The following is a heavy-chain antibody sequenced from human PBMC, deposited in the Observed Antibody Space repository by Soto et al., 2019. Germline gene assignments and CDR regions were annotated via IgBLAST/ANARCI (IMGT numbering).Heavy chain of an antibody. CDR3: ARDGRAYSGQDSLDF. Sequence: PGGSLRLSCAASGLTFSSYAMHWVRQAPGEGLEWVAVISFHGTNKNYADSVKGRFTISRDNSNNTVFLEMNSLRPEDTAMYYCARDGRAYSGQDSLDFWGQGTPVTVSS. V-gene: IGHV3-30-3*01. J-gene: IGHJ4*02. CDR2: ISFHGTNK. CDR1: GLTFSSYA. D-gene: IGHD5-12*01.